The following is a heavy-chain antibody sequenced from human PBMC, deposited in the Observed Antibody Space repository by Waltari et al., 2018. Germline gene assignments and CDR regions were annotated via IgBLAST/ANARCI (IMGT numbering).Heavy chain of an antibody. D-gene: IGHD3-10*01. V-gene: IGHV3-33*06. CDR3: AKPTYGPGSYLIDH. CDR2: IWNDGSTE. J-gene: IGHJ4*02. CDR1: GFTFSNSA. Sequence: QVQLVESGGGVVQPGRSLRLSCAGSGFTFSNSAMHWVRQAPGKGLEGVAIIWNDGSTEKYADSVKGRFTISRDNSKNTLYLQMNSLRAEDTATYYCAKPTYGPGSYLIDHWGQGTLVTVSS.